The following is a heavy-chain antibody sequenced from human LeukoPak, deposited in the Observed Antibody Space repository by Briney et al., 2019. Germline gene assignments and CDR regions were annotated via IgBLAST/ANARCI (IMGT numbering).Heavy chain of an antibody. D-gene: IGHD5-24*01. V-gene: IGHV4-34*01. J-gene: IGHJ4*02. Sequence: SETLSLTCVVYNESFSGYYWDWIRQPPGKGLEWIGEINHSGSTNYNPSLKSRVTISVDTSKNQFSLKLSSVTAADTAVYYCARRRRWLQFAIDYWGQGTLVTVSS. CDR3: ARRRRWLQFAIDY. CDR1: NESFSGYY. CDR2: INHSGST.